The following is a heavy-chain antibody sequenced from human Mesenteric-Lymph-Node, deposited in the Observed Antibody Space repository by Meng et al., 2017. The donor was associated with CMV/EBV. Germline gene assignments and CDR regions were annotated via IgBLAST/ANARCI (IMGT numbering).Heavy chain of an antibody. CDR1: GYTFTSYY. J-gene: IGHJ6*02. Sequence: ASVKVSCKASGYTFTSYYMHWVRQAPGQGLEWMGIINPGGGSTSYAQKFQGRVTMTRDTSTSTVYMELSSLRSEDTAVYYCARVPYCSGGSCYYYGMDVWGQGTTVTVSS. V-gene: IGHV1-46*01. D-gene: IGHD2-15*01. CDR3: ARVPYCSGGSCYYYGMDV. CDR2: INPGGGST.